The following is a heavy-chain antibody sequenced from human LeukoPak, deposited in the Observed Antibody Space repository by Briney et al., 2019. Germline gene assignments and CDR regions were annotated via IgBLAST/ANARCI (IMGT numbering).Heavy chain of an antibody. CDR2: IIPIFGTA. CDR3: ARGLWAVPAVHMDV. CDR1: GGTFSSYA. V-gene: IGHV1-69*05. J-gene: IGHJ6*03. D-gene: IGHD2-2*01. Sequence: SVKVSCKASGGTFSSYAISWVRQAPGQGLEWMGGIIPIFGTANYAQKFQGRVTITTDESTSTAYMELSSLRSEDTAVHYCARGLWAVPAVHMDVWGKGTTVTVSS.